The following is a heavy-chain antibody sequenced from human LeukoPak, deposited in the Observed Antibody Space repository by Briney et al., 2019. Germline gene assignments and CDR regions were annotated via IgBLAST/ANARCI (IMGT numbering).Heavy chain of an antibody. D-gene: IGHD3-10*01. V-gene: IGHV1-18*01. CDR2: ISAYNGNT. CDR3: ALVLARSYYNGWFDP. CDR1: VYTFTIYG. J-gene: IGHJ5*02. Sequence: GASVTVSFTSSVYTFTIYGISWVRQAPGQGLERMGWISAYNGNTNYAQKRQGRVTMHTDTSTSTAYMELRSLRSDDTAVYYCALVLARSYYNGWFDPWGQGTLVTVSS.